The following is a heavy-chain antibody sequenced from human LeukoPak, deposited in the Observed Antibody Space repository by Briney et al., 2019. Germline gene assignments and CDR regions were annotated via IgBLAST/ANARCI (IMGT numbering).Heavy chain of an antibody. CDR2: ISSSGSTI. Sequence: GGSLRLSCAASGFTFSSYEMNWVRQAPGKGLEWVSYISSSGSTIYYADSGKGRFTISRDNAKNSLYLKMTSLRAEDTAVYYCAELGITMIGGVWGKGTTVTISS. J-gene: IGHJ6*04. CDR1: GFTFSSYE. V-gene: IGHV3-48*03. CDR3: AELGITMIGGV. D-gene: IGHD3-10*02.